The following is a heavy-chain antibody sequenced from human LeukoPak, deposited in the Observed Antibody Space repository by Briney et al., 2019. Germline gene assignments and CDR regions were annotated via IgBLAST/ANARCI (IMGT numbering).Heavy chain of an antibody. J-gene: IGHJ5*02. CDR2: IYYSGST. V-gene: IGHV4-31*03. D-gene: IGHD6-13*01. CDR1: GGSISSGGYY. CDR3: ARGFPVIAAAGSNWFDP. Sequence: SETLSLTCTVSGGSISSGGYYWSWIRQHPGKRLEWIGYIYYSGSTYYNPSLKSRVTISVDTSKKQFSLKLSSATAADTAVYYCARGFPVIAAAGSNWFDPWGQGTLVTVSS.